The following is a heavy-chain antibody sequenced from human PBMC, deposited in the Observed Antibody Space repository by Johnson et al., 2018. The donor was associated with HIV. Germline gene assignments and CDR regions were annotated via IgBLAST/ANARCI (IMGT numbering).Heavy chain of an antibody. CDR1: GFTFSSYG. J-gene: IGHJ3*02. D-gene: IGHD3-22*01. CDR3: AKGMYYYDRSGYYLDAFDI. Sequence: QVHLVESGGGVVQPGRSLRLSCAASGFTFSSYGMHWVRQAPGKGLEWVAVISFDGSDKYYADSVKGRFTISRDNSKNTLYLQMNSLRAEDTAVYYCAKGMYYYDRSGYYLDAFDIWGQGTMVTVSS. V-gene: IGHV3-33*08. CDR2: ISFDGSDK.